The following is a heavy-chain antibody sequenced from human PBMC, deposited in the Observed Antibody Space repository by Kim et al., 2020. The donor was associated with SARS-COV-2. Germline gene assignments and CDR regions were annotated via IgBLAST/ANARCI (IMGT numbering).Heavy chain of an antibody. J-gene: IGHJ5*02. D-gene: IGHD3-10*01. CDR2: IYYSGST. CDR1: GGSISSYY. Sequence: SETLSLTCTVSGGSISSYYWSWIRQPPGKGLEWIGYIYYSGSTNYNPSLKSRVTISVDTSKNQFSLKLSSVTAADTAVYYCARDGTVGFGELWGWFDPWGQGTLVTVSS. V-gene: IGHV4-59*01. CDR3: ARDGTVGFGELWGWFDP.